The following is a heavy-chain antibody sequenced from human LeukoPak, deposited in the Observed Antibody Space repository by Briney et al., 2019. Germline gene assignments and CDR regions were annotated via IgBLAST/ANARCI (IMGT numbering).Heavy chain of an antibody. J-gene: IGHJ4*02. Sequence: GGSLSLSCAACGFTVSSNYMSWVRQAPGKGLEWVSVIYSGGSTYYADSVKGRFTISRDNSKNTLYLQMNSLRAEDTAVYYCARAPPDGDPFDYWGQGTLVTVSS. CDR3: ARAPPDGDPFDY. CDR1: GFTVSSNY. CDR2: IYSGGST. V-gene: IGHV3-53*01. D-gene: IGHD4-17*01.